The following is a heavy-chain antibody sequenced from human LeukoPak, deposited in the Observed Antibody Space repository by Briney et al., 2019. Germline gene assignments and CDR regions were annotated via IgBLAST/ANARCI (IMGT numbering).Heavy chain of an antibody. J-gene: IGHJ4*02. CDR3: ARRVWFGELDY. CDR2: INHSGST. CDR1: GGSFSGYY. Sequence: SETLSLTCAVYGGSFSGYYWSWIRQPPGKGLEWIGEINHSGSTNYNPSLKSRVTISVGTSKNQFSLKLSSVTAADTAVYYCARRVWFGELDYWGQGTLVTVSS. V-gene: IGHV4-34*01. D-gene: IGHD3-10*01.